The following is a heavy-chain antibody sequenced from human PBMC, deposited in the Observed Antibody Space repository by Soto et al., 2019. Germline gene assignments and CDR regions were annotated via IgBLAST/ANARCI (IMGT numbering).Heavy chain of an antibody. Sequence: SVKVSCKASGGTFSSYAISWVRQAPGQGLEWMGGIIPIFGTANYAQKFQGRVTITADESTSTAYMELSSLRSEDTAVYYCARNYYDSSGYLDYYGMDVWGQGTTVTVSS. CDR1: GGTFSSYA. V-gene: IGHV1-69*13. D-gene: IGHD3-22*01. CDR2: IIPIFGTA. J-gene: IGHJ6*02. CDR3: ARNYYDSSGYLDYYGMDV.